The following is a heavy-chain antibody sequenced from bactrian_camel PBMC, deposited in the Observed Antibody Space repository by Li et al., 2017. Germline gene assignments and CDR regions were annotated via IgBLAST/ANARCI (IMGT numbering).Heavy chain of an antibody. Sequence: LVESGGGLVQPGGSLRLSCVASGFHFSDYWMYWVRQAPGKEVEWVSTISNGGGITHYADSFKGRFTISRDDAKNTVYLQLNSLKVEDTAMYYCVVREFRRSGGQGTQVTVS. CDR3: VVREFRRS. CDR2: ISNGGGIT. V-gene: IGHV3S1*01. J-gene: IGHJ6*01. CDR1: GFHFSDYW.